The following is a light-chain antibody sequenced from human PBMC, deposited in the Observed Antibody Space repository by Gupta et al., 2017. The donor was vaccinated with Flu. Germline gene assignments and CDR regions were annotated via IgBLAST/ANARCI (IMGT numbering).Light chain of an antibody. CDR3: QVWDSSSEHQV. J-gene: IGLJ2*01. CDR2: DDS. V-gene: IGLV3-21*03. Sequence: GKTARITCGGNNIGSKTVHWYQQKPGQAPVLVVYDDSDRPSGIPERLSGSNSGNTATLTISRVEDGDEADYYCQVWDSSSEHQVFGGGTKLT. CDR1: NIGSKT.